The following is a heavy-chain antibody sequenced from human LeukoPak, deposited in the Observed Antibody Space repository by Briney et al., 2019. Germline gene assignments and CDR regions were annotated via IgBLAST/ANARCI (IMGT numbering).Heavy chain of an antibody. CDR1: GFTFSNYA. J-gene: IGHJ4*02. CDR2: INHSGST. D-gene: IGHD6-13*01. CDR3: ARPRRAAGPPVDY. V-gene: IGHV4-34*01. Sequence: GSLRLSCAASGFTFSNYAMSWVRQAPGKGLEWIGEINHSGSTNYNPSLKSRVTISVDTSRNQFSLKLSSVTAADTAVYYCARPRRAAGPPVDYWGQGTLVTVSS.